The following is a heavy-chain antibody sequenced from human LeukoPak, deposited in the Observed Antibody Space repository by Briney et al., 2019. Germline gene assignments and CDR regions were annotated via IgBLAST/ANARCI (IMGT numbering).Heavy chain of an antibody. Sequence: GGSLRLSCAASGFTFDDYGMSWVRQAPGKGLEWASVIYSGGNTYYADSVKGRFSISRDNSKNTVYLQMNSLRAEGTAVYYCARLVTGTTVINSGWFDPWGQGTLVTVSS. V-gene: IGHV3-66*04. CDR3: ARLVTGTTVINSGWFDP. J-gene: IGHJ5*02. CDR1: GFTFDDYG. CDR2: IYSGGNT. D-gene: IGHD4-23*01.